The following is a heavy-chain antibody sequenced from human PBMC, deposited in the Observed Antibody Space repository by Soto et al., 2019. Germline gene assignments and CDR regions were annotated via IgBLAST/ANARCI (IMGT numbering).Heavy chain of an antibody. CDR1: GYAFTSNG. J-gene: IGHJ4*02. V-gene: IGHV1-18*04. Sequence: ASVKVSCKASGYAFTSNGISWVRQAPGQGPEWMGWINPYVGNTIFAQKFQGRVTMTTDTSTSTAYMELRSLRSDDTAVYYCARDHGGATMTLLHWGQGTLVTVSS. CDR2: INPYVGNT. D-gene: IGHD3-3*01. CDR3: ARDHGGATMTLLH.